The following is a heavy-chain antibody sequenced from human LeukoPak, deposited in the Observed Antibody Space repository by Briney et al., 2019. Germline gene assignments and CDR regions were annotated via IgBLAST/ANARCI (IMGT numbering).Heavy chain of an antibody. Sequence: PGGSLRLSCAASGFTFSDYYMSWIRQAPGKGLEWVSYISSSGSTIYYADSVKGRFTISRDNAKNSLYLQMNSLRAEDTAVYYCARDRVRIQLWLHFDAFDIWGQGTMVTVSS. CDR1: GFTFSDYY. J-gene: IGHJ3*02. D-gene: IGHD5-18*01. CDR3: ARDRVRIQLWLHFDAFDI. V-gene: IGHV3-11*04. CDR2: ISSSGSTI.